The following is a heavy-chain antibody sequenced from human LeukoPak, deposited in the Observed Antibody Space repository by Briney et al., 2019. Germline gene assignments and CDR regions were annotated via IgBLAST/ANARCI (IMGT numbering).Heavy chain of an antibody. CDR3: ARDSRGYSYGFDY. CDR1: EFTVSSNY. V-gene: IGHV3-53*01. J-gene: IGHJ4*02. Sequence: GGSLRLSCAASEFTVSSNYMSWVRQAPGKGLEWVSVIYSGGSTYYADSVKGRFTISRDNSKNTLYLQMNSLRAEDTAVYYCARDSRGYSYGFDYWGQGTLVTVSS. CDR2: IYSGGST. D-gene: IGHD5-18*01.